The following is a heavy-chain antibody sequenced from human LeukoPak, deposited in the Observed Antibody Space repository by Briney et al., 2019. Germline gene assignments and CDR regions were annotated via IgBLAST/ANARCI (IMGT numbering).Heavy chain of an antibody. CDR1: GGSISSSSYY. V-gene: IGHV4-39*07. D-gene: IGHD3-10*01. Sequence: PSETLSLTCTVSGGSISSSSYYWGWIRQPPGKGLEWIGSMYSSGSTYYNPSLKSRVTISVDTSKNQVSLKLTSVTAADTAIYYCAREVHYYGSGTYFFWFDPWGQGTLVTVSS. CDR2: MYSSGST. CDR3: AREVHYYGSGTYFFWFDP. J-gene: IGHJ5*02.